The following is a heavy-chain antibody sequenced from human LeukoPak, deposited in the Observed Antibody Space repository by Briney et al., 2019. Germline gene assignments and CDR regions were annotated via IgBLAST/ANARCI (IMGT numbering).Heavy chain of an antibody. D-gene: IGHD3-22*01. CDR2: ISSSGSTI. CDR3: TRTWGSVYYYAMDV. J-gene: IGHJ6*02. Sequence: GGSLRLSCAASGFTFSDYYMSWIRQAPVKGLEWVSYISSSGSTIYYADSVKGRFTISRDNAKNSLYLQMNSLRAEDTAVYYCTRTWGSVYYYAMDVWGQGTTVTVSS. V-gene: IGHV3-11*01. CDR1: GFTFSDYY.